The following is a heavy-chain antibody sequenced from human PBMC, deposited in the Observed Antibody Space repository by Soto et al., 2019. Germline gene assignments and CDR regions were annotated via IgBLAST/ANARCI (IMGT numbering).Heavy chain of an antibody. V-gene: IGHV1-69*12. D-gene: IGHD2-2*01. Sequence: QVQLVQSGAEVKKPGSSVKVSCKASGGTFSSYAISWVRQAPGQGLEWMGGIIPIFGTANYAQKFQGRVTITAAEPTSTAYLERSTLKSEDRAVFYWARTRNTIVLLPAARGSGAPPHYCGRAVGGQGTTLTV. J-gene: IGHJ6*02. CDR2: IIPIFGTA. CDR3: ARTRNTIVLLPAARGSGAPPHYCGRAV. CDR1: GGTFSSYA.